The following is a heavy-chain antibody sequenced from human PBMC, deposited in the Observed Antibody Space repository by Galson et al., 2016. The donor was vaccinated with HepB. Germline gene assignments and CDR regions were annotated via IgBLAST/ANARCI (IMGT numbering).Heavy chain of an antibody. CDR1: GGSFTNYY. CDR3: ARGLNPMGRGPNWFDP. J-gene: IGHJ5*02. V-gene: IGHV4-34*01. CDR2: INQRGST. D-gene: IGHD3-10*01. Sequence: SETLSLTCTFYGGSFTNYYWNWIRQPPGKGLEWIGEINQRGSTTYSPSLKSRVTISVDTSKNQFSLKLSSVTAADTAVYYCARGLNPMGRGPNWFDPWGQGTLVTVSS.